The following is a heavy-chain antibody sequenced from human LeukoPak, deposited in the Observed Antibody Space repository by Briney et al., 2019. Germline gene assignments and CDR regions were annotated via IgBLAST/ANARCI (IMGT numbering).Heavy chain of an antibody. D-gene: IGHD4-23*01. CDR1: GFTFSTYA. Sequence: GGSLRLSCAASGFTFSTYAINWVRQAPGKGLEGVSSINSAGTSKKYADSLKGRFTISRDNAKNSLFLQLSSLRDEDTAVYYCARGRNAGGPYYSDYWGQGTLVTVSS. V-gene: IGHV3-21*01. J-gene: IGHJ4*02. CDR2: INSAGTSK. CDR3: ARGRNAGGPYYSDY.